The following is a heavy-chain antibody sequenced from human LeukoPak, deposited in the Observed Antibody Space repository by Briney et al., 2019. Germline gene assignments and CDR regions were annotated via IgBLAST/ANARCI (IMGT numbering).Heavy chain of an antibody. CDR3: ARGGRSGWYIFGY. CDR2: ISNTGSTI. CDR1: GFTFSDYY. D-gene: IGHD6-19*01. Sequence: GGSLRLSCAASGFTFSDYYMSWIRQAPGKGLEWVSYISNTGSTIYYADSVEGRFTISRDNAKNSLYLQMDSRRAEDTAVYYCARGGRSGWYIFGYWGQGTLVTVSS. V-gene: IGHV3-11*01. J-gene: IGHJ4*02.